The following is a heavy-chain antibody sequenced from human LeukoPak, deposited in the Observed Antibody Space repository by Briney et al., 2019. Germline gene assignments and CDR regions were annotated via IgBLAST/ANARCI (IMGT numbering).Heavy chain of an antibody. CDR2: ISYDGSNK. J-gene: IGHJ4*02. Sequence: GRSLRLSCAASGFTFSSYGMHWVRQAPGKGLEWVAVISYDGSNKYYADSVKGRFTISRDNSKNTLYLQMNSLRAEDTAVYYCARDRGIAPDYWGQGTLVTVSS. CDR3: ARDRGIAPDY. CDR1: GFTFSSYG. V-gene: IGHV3-30*03. D-gene: IGHD6-13*01.